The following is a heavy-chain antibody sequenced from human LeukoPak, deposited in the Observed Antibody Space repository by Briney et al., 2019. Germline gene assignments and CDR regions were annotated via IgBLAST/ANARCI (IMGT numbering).Heavy chain of an antibody. D-gene: IGHD6-13*01. CDR1: GGTFSSYA. Sequence: SVKVSCKASGGTFSSYAISWVRQAPGQGLEWMGGIIPIFGTANYAQKFQGRVTITADESTSTAYMELSSLRSEDTAVYYCARDRYSSSNWFDPWGQGTLVTVSS. J-gene: IGHJ5*02. CDR2: IIPIFGTA. V-gene: IGHV1-69*13. CDR3: ARDRYSSSNWFDP.